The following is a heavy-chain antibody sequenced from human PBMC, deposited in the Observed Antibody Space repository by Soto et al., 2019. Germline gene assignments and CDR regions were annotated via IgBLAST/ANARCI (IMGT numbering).Heavy chain of an antibody. D-gene: IGHD2-15*01. CDR2: ISSSSSYT. Sequence: GGSLRLSCAASGFTFSDYYMSWIRQAPGKGLEWVSYISSSSSYTNYADSVKGRFTISRDNAKNSLYLQMNSLRAEDTAVYYCARDRSGGSQRGDWFDPWGQGTLVTVSS. CDR1: GFTFSDYY. V-gene: IGHV3-11*06. J-gene: IGHJ5*02. CDR3: ARDRSGGSQRGDWFDP.